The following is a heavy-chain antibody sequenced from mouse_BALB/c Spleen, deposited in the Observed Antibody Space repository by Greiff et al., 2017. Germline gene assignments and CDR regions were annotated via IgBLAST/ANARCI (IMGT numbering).Heavy chain of an antibody. CDR2: INPSNGRT. CDR1: GYTFTSYW. V-gene: IGHV1S81*02. Sequence: VQLQQPGAELVKPGASVKLSCKASGYTFTSYWMHWVKQRPGQGLEWIGEINPSNGRTNYNEKFKSKATLTVDKSSSTAYMQLSSLTSEDSAVYYCARRYGNYAWFAYRGQGTLVTVSA. J-gene: IGHJ3*01. D-gene: IGHD2-1*01. CDR3: ARRYGNYAWFAY.